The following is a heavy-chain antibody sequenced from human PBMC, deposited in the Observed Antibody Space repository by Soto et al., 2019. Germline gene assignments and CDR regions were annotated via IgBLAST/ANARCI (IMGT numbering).Heavy chain of an antibody. Sequence: QVQLVESGGGVVQPGRSLRLSCAASGFTFSSYAMHWVRKAHGKGLEWVAVISYDGSNKYYADSVKGRFTISRDNSKTLYLQMNSLRAEDTAVYYCVRDKSPYSSGWHNRHFDYWGQGTLVTVSS. V-gene: IGHV3-30-3*01. CDR2: ISYDGSNK. D-gene: IGHD6-19*01. J-gene: IGHJ4*02. CDR1: GFTFSSYA. CDR3: VRDKSPYSSGWHNRHFDY.